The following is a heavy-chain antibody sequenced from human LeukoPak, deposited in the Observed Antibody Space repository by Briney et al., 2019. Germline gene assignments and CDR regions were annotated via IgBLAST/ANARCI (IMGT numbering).Heavy chain of an antibody. CDR3: ARIGYSSGWPQIDY. CDR2: IYYSGST. D-gene: IGHD6-19*01. J-gene: IGHJ4*02. V-gene: IGHV4-39*01. CDR1: GDSISSSSYY. Sequence: SETLSLTCTVSGDSISSSSYYRGWIRQPPGKGLEWIGSIYYSGSTYYNPSLKSRVTISVDTSKNQFSLKLSSVTAADTAVYYCARIGYSSGWPQIDYWGQGTLVTVSS.